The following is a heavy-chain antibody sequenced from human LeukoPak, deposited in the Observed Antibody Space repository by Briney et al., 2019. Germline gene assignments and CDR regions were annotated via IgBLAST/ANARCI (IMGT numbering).Heavy chain of an antibody. CDR2: IYHSGST. D-gene: IGHD4-23*01. V-gene: IGHV4-4*02. CDR1: GAPISSNNW. J-gene: IGHJ2*01. Sequence: SETLSLTCAVSGAPISSNNWWWSWVRQPPGKGLEWIGEIYHSGSTNYNPSLKSRVTMSVDKSKNQFSLKLSSVTAADTAVYYCARGYGGNSGGFYWYFDLWGRGTLVTVSS. CDR3: ARGYGGNSGGFYWYFDL.